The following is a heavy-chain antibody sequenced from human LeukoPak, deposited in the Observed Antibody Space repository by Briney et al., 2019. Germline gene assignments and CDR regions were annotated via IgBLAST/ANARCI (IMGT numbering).Heavy chain of an antibody. V-gene: IGHV1-69*13. CDR3: ASPLYYDSSGYSFDY. CDR1: GGTFSSYA. D-gene: IGHD3-22*01. CDR2: IIPIFGTA. Sequence: GASVKVSCKASGGTFSSYAISWVRQAPGQGLEWMGGIIPIFGTANYAQKFQGRVTITADESTSTAYMELSSLRSEDTAVYYCASPLYYDSSGYSFDYWGQGTLVTVTS. J-gene: IGHJ4*02.